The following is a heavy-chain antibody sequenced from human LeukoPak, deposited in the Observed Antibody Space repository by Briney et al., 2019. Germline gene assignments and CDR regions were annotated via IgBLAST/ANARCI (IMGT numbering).Heavy chain of an antibody. CDR3: ARHRGYCSSTSCYTEIDY. J-gene: IGHJ4*02. Sequence: PSEPLSLTCTVSGGSIISSSYYWGWIRQPPGKGLAWIGGIYYSGSTYYNPSLKSRVTISVDTSKNQFSLKLSSVTAADTAVYYCARHRGYCSSTSCYTEIDYWGQGTLVTVSS. CDR2: IYYSGST. V-gene: IGHV4-39*01. CDR1: GGSIISSSYY. D-gene: IGHD2-2*02.